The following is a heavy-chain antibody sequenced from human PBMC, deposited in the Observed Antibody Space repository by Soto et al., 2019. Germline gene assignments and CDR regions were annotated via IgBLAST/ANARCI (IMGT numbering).Heavy chain of an antibody. CDR1: GFTFSDYY. CDR3: ARDKGDRDLFEGGVDV. D-gene: IGHD2-21*01. V-gene: IGHV3-11*06. CDR2: ISGSSSYI. J-gene: IGHJ6*02. Sequence: GGSLRLSCAASGFTFSDYYMSWIRQAPGEGLEWVSYISGSSSYINYADSLKGRFTISRDNARNSLYLQMHSLRAEDTAVYYCARDKGDRDLFEGGVDVWGQGTTVTVSS.